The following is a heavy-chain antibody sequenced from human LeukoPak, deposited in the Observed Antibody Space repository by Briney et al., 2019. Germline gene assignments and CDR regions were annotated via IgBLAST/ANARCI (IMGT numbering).Heavy chain of an antibody. J-gene: IGHJ4*02. V-gene: IGHV4-4*07. CDR1: GGSISSHY. Sequence: SETLSLTCTVSGGSISSHYWSWLRQPAGKGLEYIGRIHTRGITNYNPSLKSRVTMSGDTSKNQFYLNLRSVTAADTAVYYCARDLGSNYVYFDYWGQGSLVTVSS. D-gene: IGHD1-26*01. CDR3: ARDLGSNYVYFDY. CDR2: IHTRGIT.